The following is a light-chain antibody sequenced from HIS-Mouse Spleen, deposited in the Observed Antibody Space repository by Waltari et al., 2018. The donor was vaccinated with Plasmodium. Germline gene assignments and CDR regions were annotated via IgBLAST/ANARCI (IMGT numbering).Light chain of an antibody. CDR2: GAS. J-gene: IGKJ1*01. CDR1: QSVSSN. Sequence: EIVMTQSQATLSVSPGERATLSCRASQSVSSNLAWYQQKPGQATSILLYGASTRATGSAARVRGSGSGTEFTITISSMQSEDFAVYCCQQYNNWPRGTFGQGTKVEIK. CDR3: QQYNNWPRGT. V-gene: IGKV3-15*01.